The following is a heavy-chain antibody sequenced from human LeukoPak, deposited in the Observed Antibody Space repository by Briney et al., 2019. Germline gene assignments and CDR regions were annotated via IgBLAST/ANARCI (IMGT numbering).Heavy chain of an antibody. CDR2: IIPIFGTA. J-gene: IGHJ3*02. D-gene: IGHD3-22*01. Sequence: GASVKVSCKASGGTFSSYAISWVRQAPGQGLEWMGGIIPIFGTANYAQKFQGRVTITADKSTSTAYMELSSLRSEDTAVYYCAADYYDSSGYYDSFRAFDIWGQGTMVTVSS. CDR1: GGTFSSYA. CDR3: AADYYDSSGYYDSFRAFDI. V-gene: IGHV1-69*06.